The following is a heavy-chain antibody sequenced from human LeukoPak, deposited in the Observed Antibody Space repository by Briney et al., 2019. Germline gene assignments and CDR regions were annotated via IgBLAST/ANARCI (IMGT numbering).Heavy chain of an antibody. CDR3: ARSSDYGSSAYYSGGRWFDP. J-gene: IGHJ5*02. CDR2: IYHSGST. CDR1: SGSISSSNW. V-gene: IGHV4-4*02. Sequence: SETLSLTCAVSSGSISSSNWWSWVRQPPGKGLEWIGEIYHSGSTNYNPSLKSRATISVDKSKNQFSLKLNSVTAADTAVYYCARSSDYGSSAYYSGGRWFDPWGQGTLVTVSS. D-gene: IGHD3-22*01.